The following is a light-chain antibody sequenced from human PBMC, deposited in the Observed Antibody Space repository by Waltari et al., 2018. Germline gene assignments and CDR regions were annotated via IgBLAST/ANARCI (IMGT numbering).Light chain of an antibody. CDR1: SSDGGSHNL. Sequence: QSALTQPASVSGSPGQSITIPCTGTSSDGGSHNLVSWYQQHPGKAPKLMIYEGSKRPSGVSNRFSGSKSGNTASLTISGLQAEDEADYYCCSYAGSRVFGGGTKLTVL. V-gene: IGLV2-23*01. J-gene: IGLJ3*02. CDR3: CSYAGSRV. CDR2: EGS.